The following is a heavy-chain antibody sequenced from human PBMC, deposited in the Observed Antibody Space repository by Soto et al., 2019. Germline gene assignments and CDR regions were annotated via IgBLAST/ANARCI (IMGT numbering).Heavy chain of an antibody. CDR3: SSTGGY. D-gene: IGHD2-8*02. CDR2: IRQDGGQM. Sequence: GGSLRLSCGASRISFTGYWMNWVRKAPGRGLEWVATIRQDGGQMYYVDSVKGRFTISRDRAKNSLYLQMNSLTVEDTALYYCSSTGGYWGQGILVTVSS. J-gene: IGHJ4*02. CDR1: RISFTGYW. V-gene: IGHV3-7*05.